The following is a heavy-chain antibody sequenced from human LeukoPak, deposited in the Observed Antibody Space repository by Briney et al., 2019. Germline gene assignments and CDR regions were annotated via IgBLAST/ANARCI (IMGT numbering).Heavy chain of an antibody. J-gene: IGHJ4*02. D-gene: IGHD2-2*01. CDR1: GFTLSSYW. V-gene: IGHV3-7*01. Sequence: PGGSLRLSCAASGFTLSSYWMSWVRQAPGKGLGWVANIKQDGSEKYYVDSVKGRFTISRDNAKNSLYLQMNSLRAEDTAVYYCARDIVVVYWGQGTLVTVSS. CDR3: ARDIVVVY. CDR2: IKQDGSEK.